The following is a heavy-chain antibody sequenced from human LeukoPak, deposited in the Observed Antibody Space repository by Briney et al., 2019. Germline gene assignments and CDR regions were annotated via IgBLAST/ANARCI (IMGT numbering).Heavy chain of an antibody. CDR1: GYTFKNYD. Sequence: ASVKVSCKASGYTFKNYDINWVRQATGQGLEWMGRINPNSGGTNYAQKFQGRVTMTRDTSISTAYMELSRLRSDDTAVYYCARDPMREFDYWGQGTLVTVSS. D-gene: IGHD3-22*01. J-gene: IGHJ4*02. CDR2: INPNSGGT. V-gene: IGHV1-2*06. CDR3: ARDPMREFDY.